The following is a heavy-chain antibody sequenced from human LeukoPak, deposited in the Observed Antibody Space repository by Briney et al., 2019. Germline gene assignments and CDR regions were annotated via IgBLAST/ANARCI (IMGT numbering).Heavy chain of an antibody. V-gene: IGHV3-7*01. CDR1: GFTFSSYW. D-gene: IGHD3-22*01. CDR2: IKKDGSEK. Sequence: PGGSLRLSCAASGFTFSSYWMSWVRQAPGKGLEWVANIKKDGSEKYYVDSVKGRFTISRDNAKTSLYLQMNSLRAEDTAVYYCARLMWLDYNDSAGYPDYWGQGTLVTVSS. CDR3: ARLMWLDYNDSAGYPDY. J-gene: IGHJ4*02.